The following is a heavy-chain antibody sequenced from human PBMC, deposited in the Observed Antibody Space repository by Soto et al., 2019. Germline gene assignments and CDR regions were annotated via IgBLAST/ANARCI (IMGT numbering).Heavy chain of an antibody. D-gene: IGHD4-17*01. V-gene: IGHV3-23*01. Sequence: EVQLLESGEGLVQPGGSLRLSCAASGFTFSSYAMSWVRQAPGKGLEWVSAISGSGGSTYYADSVKGRFTISRDNSKNTLYLQMNSLRAEDTAVYYCAKDHYGDYYYYGMDVWGQGTTVTVSS. CDR1: GFTFSSYA. J-gene: IGHJ6*02. CDR2: ISGSGGST. CDR3: AKDHYGDYYYYGMDV.